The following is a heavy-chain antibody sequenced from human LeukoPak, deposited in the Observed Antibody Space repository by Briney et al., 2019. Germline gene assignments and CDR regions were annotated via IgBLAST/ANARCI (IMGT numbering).Heavy chain of an antibody. Sequence: GTSLRLSCATSGFTFSHYGMHWVRQAPGKGLEWVAVIWSDGSNRYYGDPVKGRFTISRDNFQRTVYLQMNSLRAEDTAVYHCAKDAQRGFDYSNSLDNWGQGTLVTVSS. CDR2: IWSDGSNR. V-gene: IGHV3-33*06. CDR1: GFTFSHYG. CDR3: AKDAQRGFDYSNSLDN. J-gene: IGHJ4*02. D-gene: IGHD4-11*01.